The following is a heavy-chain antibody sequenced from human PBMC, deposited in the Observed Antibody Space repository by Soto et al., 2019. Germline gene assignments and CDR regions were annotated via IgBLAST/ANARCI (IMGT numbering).Heavy chain of an antibody. D-gene: IGHD1-7*01. CDR2: IYYSGST. CDR3: ARARYNWNYGDYYYGMDV. V-gene: IGHV4-59*01. Sequence: SETLSLTCTVFGDSISSYYWSWIRQPPGKGLEWIGYIYYSGSTNYHPSLKRRVIISVDTSKNQFSLKLSSVTAADTAVYYCARARYNWNYGDYYYGMDVWGQGTTVTVS. CDR1: GDSISSYY. J-gene: IGHJ6*02.